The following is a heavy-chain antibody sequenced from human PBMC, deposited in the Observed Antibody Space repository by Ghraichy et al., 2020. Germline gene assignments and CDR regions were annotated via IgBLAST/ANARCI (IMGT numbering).Heavy chain of an antibody. D-gene: IGHD2-15*01. V-gene: IGHV3-7*01. CDR1: GFIFNGYW. J-gene: IGHJ4*02. CDR3: ARREVAATYFDY. Sequence: GGSLRLSCGASGFIFNGYWMSWVRQAPGKGLEWVANIKEDGSEKYYVDSVKGRFTISRDNAKNSLYLQMNSLRDEDTAIYYCARREVAATYFDYWGRGTLVTVSS. CDR2: IKEDGSEK.